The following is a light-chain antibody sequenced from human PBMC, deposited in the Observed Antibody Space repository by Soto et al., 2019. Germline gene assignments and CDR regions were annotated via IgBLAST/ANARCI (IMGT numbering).Light chain of an antibody. J-gene: IGKJ4*01. Sequence: DIQMTQSPSSLSASVGDRVTITCRASQSISRYLNWYQQKPGKAPKLLIHGATSSQSGVPSRFSGGGSGTDFTLTISSLQPEDFATYYWQQSSSVPLTFGGETKVEIK. CDR1: QSISRY. CDR2: GAT. V-gene: IGKV1-39*01. CDR3: QQSSSVPLT.